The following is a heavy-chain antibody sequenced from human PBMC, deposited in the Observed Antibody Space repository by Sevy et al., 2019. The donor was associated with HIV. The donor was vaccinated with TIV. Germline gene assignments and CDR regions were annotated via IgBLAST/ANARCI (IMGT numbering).Heavy chain of an antibody. D-gene: IGHD3-9*01. CDR3: ARDLGCITIFCLFIIILGWFDP. Sequence: GGSLRLSCAASRFTFSSYGMHWVRQAPGKGLEWVAVIWYDGSNKYYADSVKGRFTISRENSKNTLYLQMNSLRAEDMGVYYCARDLGCITIFCLFIIILGWFDPWGQGTLVTVSS. CDR2: IWYDGSNK. J-gene: IGHJ5*02. V-gene: IGHV3-33*01. CDR1: RFTFSSYG.